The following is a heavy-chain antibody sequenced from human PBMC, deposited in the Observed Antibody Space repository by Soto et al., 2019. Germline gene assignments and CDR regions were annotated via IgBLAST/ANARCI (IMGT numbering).Heavy chain of an antibody. CDR3: ASEPIHMIGDYVYNGMDV. Sequence: ALLNVSCNTSGYPFTGDYGNWGREDRGQGLEWMGRINPNSGGTNYAQKFHGRVTVTRDTSIGTAYLEMSRLRSDDTAVYYCASEPIHMIGDYVYNGMDVRGQGPTVPASS. V-gene: IGHV1-2*06. J-gene: IGHJ6*02. CDR2: INPNSGGT. CDR1: GYPFTGDY. D-gene: IGHD2-21*02.